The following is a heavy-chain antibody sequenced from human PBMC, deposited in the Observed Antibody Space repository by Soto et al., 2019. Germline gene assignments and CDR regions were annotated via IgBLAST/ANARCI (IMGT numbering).Heavy chain of an antibody. CDR1: GYTFTSYY. Sequence: QVQLVQSGAEVKKPGASVKVSCKASGYTFTSYYITWVRQAPGQGLEWMGWISAYNSNTNYPQKLQGRATMTTDTTTGPAARELRGRGSDAPPVYARARALPPLDNWGQGTWSPSPQ. CDR3: ARALPPLDN. J-gene: IGHJ4*02. V-gene: IGHV1-18*01. CDR2: ISAYNSNT.